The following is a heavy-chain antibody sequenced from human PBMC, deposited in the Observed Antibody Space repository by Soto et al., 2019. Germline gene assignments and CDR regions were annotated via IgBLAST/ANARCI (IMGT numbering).Heavy chain of an antibody. V-gene: IGHV1-69*01. D-gene: IGHD4-4*01. Sequence: QVQVVQSGAEVKKPGSSVRVSCKASGGTSSSYAITWMRQAPGQGLEWMGGIIPILDTTDYAQKFQGRVTFNADESTSTVYMELSSLTSEDTAVYYCASGGTTVNRRFDFWGQGTLVTVSS. J-gene: IGHJ4*02. CDR2: IIPILDTT. CDR3: ASGGTTVNRRFDF. CDR1: GGTSSSYA.